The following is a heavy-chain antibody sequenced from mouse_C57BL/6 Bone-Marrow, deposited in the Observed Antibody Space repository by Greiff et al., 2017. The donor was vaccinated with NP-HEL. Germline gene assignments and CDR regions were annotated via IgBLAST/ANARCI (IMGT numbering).Heavy chain of an antibody. CDR2: LYQGEGDT. Sequence: VQLQQSGPELLQTGASVKISCKASGYAFSSSWMNWVKQRAGKGAEGLGGLYQGEGDTNYNGKFKGKATLTADTSSSTAYMQLSSLTSEDSAVYFCASPSITTVVAYYFDYWGQGTTLTVSS. J-gene: IGHJ2*01. CDR3: ASPSITTVVAYYFDY. V-gene: IGHV1-82*01. CDR1: GYAFSSSW. D-gene: IGHD1-1*01.